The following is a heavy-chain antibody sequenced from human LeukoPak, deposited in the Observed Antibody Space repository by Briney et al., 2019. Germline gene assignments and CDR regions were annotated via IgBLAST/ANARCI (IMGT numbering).Heavy chain of an antibody. Sequence: PSETLSLTCTVSGGSISSYYWSWIRQPPGKGLEWIGYIYYSGSTNYNPSLKSRVTISVDTSKNQFSLKLSPVTAADTAVYYCARVGIADSSSWYVWFDPWGQGTLVTVSS. CDR2: IYYSGST. V-gene: IGHV4-59*01. CDR3: ARVGIADSSSWYVWFDP. CDR1: GGSISSYY. J-gene: IGHJ5*02. D-gene: IGHD6-13*01.